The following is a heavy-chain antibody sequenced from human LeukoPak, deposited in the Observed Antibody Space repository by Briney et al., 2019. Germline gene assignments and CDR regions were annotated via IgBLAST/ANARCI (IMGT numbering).Heavy chain of an antibody. CDR1: GFTFSNYW. CDR3: ARRDVFDI. J-gene: IGHJ3*02. Sequence: GGSLRLSCAASGFTFSNYWMHWVRQAPGKGLVWVSRINYDGTTTGYADSVKGRFTISRDNAKNTLYLQMNSLRAEDTAVYYCARRDVFDIWGQGTMASVSS. V-gene: IGHV3-74*01. CDR2: INYDGTTT.